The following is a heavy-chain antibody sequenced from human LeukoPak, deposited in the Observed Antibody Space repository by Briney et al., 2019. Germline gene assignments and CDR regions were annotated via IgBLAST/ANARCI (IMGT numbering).Heavy chain of an antibody. CDR3: ATLGYSYGTDY. V-gene: IGHV4-61*02. CDR1: GDSISSGNYY. J-gene: IGHJ4*02. CDR2: IYTSGST. Sequence: EPSETLSLTCTVSGDSISSGNYYWTWIRQPAGKGLEWIGRIYTSGSTNYHPSLKSRVTISVDTSNNQFSLKLSSVTAADTAVYYCATLGYSYGTDYWGQGTLVTVSS. D-gene: IGHD5-18*01.